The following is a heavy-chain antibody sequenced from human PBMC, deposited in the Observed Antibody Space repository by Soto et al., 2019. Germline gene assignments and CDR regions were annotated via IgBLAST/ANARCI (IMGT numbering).Heavy chain of an antibody. CDR2: IDPSDSYV. CDR3: TRRASSSFYHFDF. J-gene: IGHJ4*02. CDR1: GYSFTAYW. V-gene: IGHV5-10-1*01. D-gene: IGHD2-2*01. Sequence: PGESLKISCQASGYSFTAYWITWVRQMPGKGLEWMATIDPSDSYVDYSPSFRGHVTFSVDRSITTVYLQWNSLKASDSAMYFCTRRASSSFYHFDFCGQGALVTVSS.